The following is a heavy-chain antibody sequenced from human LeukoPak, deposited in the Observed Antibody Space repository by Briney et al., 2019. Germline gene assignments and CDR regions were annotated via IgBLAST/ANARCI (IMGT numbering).Heavy chain of an antibody. CDR2: IKQDGSDK. CDR1: GFTFTKYW. Sequence: GGSLRLSCAASGFTFTKYWMTWVRQAPGKGLEWVGNIKQDGSDKNYMDSVKGRFTISRDNTKNSVYLQMSSLRAEDTAVYYCARDLVNEKTTHFGYWGQGTLVTVSS. CDR3: ARDLVNEKTTHFGY. J-gene: IGHJ4*02. V-gene: IGHV3-7*01. D-gene: IGHD4-17*01.